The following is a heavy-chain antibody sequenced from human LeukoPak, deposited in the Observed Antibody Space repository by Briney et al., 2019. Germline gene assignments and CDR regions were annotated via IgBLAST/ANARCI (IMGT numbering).Heavy chain of an antibody. D-gene: IGHD3-3*01. Sequence: SETLSLTCAVYGGSFSGYYWSWIRHPPGKGLEWIGEINHSGSTNYNPSLKSRVTISVDTSKNQFSLKLSSVTAADTAVYYCARGWRGRGFDYWGQGTLVTVSS. CDR3: ARGWRGRGFDY. V-gene: IGHV4-34*01. CDR2: INHSGST. CDR1: GGSFSGYY. J-gene: IGHJ4*02.